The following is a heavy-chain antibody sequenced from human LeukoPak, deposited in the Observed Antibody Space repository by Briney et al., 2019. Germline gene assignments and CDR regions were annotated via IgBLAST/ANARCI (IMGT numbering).Heavy chain of an antibody. CDR1: GFTFSNAW. CDR3: TTDLVQLWLRDY. CDR2: IKSKTDGGTT. Sequence: GGSLRLFCAASGFTFSNAWMSWVRQAPGKGLEWVGRIKSKTDGGTTDYAAPVKGRFTISRDDSKNTLYLQMNSLKTEDTAVYYCTTDLVQLWLRDYWGQGTLVTVSS. J-gene: IGHJ4*02. D-gene: IGHD5-18*01. V-gene: IGHV3-15*01.